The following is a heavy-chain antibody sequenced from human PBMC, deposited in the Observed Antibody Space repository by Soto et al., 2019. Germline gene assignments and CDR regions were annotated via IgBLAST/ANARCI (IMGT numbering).Heavy chain of an antibody. CDR3: ASGRYCSGGSCYYYNGMEV. V-gene: IGHV4-4*07. J-gene: IGHJ6*02. CDR2: IYTSGST. CDR1: GGTISSYY. Sequence: PSETLSLTCTVSGGTISSYYWSWIRQPAGKGLEWIGRIYTSGSTNYNPSLKSRVTMSIDTSKNQLSLRLSSVTAADTAVYYCASGRYCSGGSCYYYNGMEVWGQGTTVTVSS. D-gene: IGHD2-15*01.